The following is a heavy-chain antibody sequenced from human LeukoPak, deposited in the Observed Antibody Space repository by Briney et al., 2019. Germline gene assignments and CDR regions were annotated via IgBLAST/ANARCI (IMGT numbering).Heavy chain of an antibody. CDR3: ARGGGYGDYDY. J-gene: IGHJ4*02. CDR2: TRNKANSYTT. Sequence: GGSLRLSCAASGFTFSDHYMDWVRQGPGKGLEWVGRTRNKANSYTTEYAASVKGRFTISRDDSKNSLYLQMNSLKTEDTAVYYCARGGGYGDYDYWGQGTLVTVSS. CDR1: GFTFSDHY. V-gene: IGHV3-72*01. D-gene: IGHD4-17*01.